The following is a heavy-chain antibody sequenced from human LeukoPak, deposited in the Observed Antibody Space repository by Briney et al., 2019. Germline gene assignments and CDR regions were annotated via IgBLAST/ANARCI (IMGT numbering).Heavy chain of an antibody. V-gene: IGHV4-59*01. Sequence: SPETLSLTCTVSGGSISSYYWSWIRQPPGKGLEWIGYIYYSGSTNYNPSLKSRVTISVDTSKNQFSLKLSSVTAADTAVYYCATHPSGRSPFDLWGRGTLVTVSS. J-gene: IGHJ2*01. CDR2: IYYSGST. CDR1: GGSISSYY. CDR3: ATHPSGRSPFDL. D-gene: IGHD1-26*01.